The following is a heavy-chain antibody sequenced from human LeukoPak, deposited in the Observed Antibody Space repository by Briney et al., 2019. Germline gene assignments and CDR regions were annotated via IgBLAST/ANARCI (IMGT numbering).Heavy chain of an antibody. CDR2: INPNSGGT. CDR1: GYTFTGYY. Sequence: ASVRVSCKASGYTFTGYYMHWVRQAPGQGLEWMGWINPNSGGTNYAQKFQGRVTMTRDTSISTAYMELSRLRFEDTAIYYCASVYSTGWYFDYWGQGTLVTVSS. J-gene: IGHJ4*02. V-gene: IGHV1-2*02. D-gene: IGHD6-19*01. CDR3: ASVYSTGWYFDY.